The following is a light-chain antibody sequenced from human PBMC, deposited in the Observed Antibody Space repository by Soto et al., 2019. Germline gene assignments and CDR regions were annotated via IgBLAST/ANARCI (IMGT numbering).Light chain of an antibody. J-gene: IGLJ1*01. CDR2: EVS. Sequence: QSVLAQPASVSGSPGQSITISCTGTSDDIGTFKYVFWYQQHPGKAPKLLIYEVSVRPSGISGRFSASKSGNAASLTISALQAEDEADHYCSSYTSSSTRVFGTGTKVTVL. CDR3: SSYTSSSTRV. V-gene: IGLV2-14*01. CDR1: SDDIGTFKY.